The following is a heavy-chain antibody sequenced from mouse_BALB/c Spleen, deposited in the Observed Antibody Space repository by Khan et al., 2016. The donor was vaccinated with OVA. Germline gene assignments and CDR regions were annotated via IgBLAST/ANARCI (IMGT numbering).Heavy chain of an antibody. V-gene: IGHV1-7*01. CDR1: GYTFSNYC. J-gene: IGHJ2*01. Sequence: QVQLQQSGAELAKPGASVKLSCKASGYTFSNYCIHWVKQRPGQGLEWIGYINPSSGYTYYNQTFQVKATLTTDKSSSTAYMQLSRLPSEDTAVYYGASDRIDYWGQGTTLTVSS. CDR2: INPSSGYT. CDR3: ASDRIDY.